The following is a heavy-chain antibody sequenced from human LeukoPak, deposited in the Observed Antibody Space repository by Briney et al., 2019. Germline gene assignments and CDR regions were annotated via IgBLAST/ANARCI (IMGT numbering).Heavy chain of an antibody. CDR1: GCTFSTYD. CDR3: ARDPWATVTTGLDY. D-gene: IGHD4-17*01. J-gene: IGHJ4*02. CDR2: ITVYSDNT. V-gene: IGHV1-18*01. Sequence: ASLKVSSKASGCTFSTYDISWVRQAPGQGLELMEWITVYSDNTNYAQKLQGRVTMTADTSTSTGYVELRSLRSDDTAVYYCARDPWATVTTGLDYWGQGTLVTVSS.